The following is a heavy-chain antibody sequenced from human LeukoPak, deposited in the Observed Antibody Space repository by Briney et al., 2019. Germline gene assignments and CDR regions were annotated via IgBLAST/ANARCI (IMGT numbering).Heavy chain of an antibody. J-gene: IGHJ6*02. Sequence: SETLSLTCTVSGGSISSYYWSWIRQPPGKGLEWIGYIYYSGNTNYNPSLKSRVTISVDTSKNQFSLKLSSVTAADTAVYYCARDIWVGAGFYYYGMDVWGQGTTVTVSS. V-gene: IGHV4-59*01. D-gene: IGHD1-26*01. CDR3: ARDIWVGAGFYYYGMDV. CDR2: IYYSGNT. CDR1: GGSISSYY.